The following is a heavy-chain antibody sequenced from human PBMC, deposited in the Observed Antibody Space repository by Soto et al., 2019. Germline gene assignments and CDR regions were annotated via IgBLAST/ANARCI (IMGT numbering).Heavy chain of an antibody. V-gene: IGHV3-11*01. CDR3: ARGPTYYDFWSGYYLKPSMDV. J-gene: IGHJ6*03. Sequence: GESLKISCAASGFTFSDYYMSWIRQAPGKGLEWVSYISSSGSTIYYADSVKGRFTISRDNAKNSLYLQMNSLRAEDTAVYYCARGPTYYDFWSGYYLKPSMDVWGKGTTVTVSS. CDR1: GFTFSDYY. D-gene: IGHD3-3*01. CDR2: ISSSGSTI.